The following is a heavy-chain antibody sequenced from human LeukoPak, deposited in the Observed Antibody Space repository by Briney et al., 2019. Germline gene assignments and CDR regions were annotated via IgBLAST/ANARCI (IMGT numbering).Heavy chain of an antibody. CDR2: VYYTGST. V-gene: IGHV4-38-2*02. J-gene: IGHJ5*02. CDR3: AREGNSLNWFDP. Sequence: SETLPLTCAVSGYSISSGYYWAWMRQPPGKGLEWIGSVYYTGSTHYNTSLKSRVTVSVDTSKNQFSLKLTYVTAADTAVYYCAREGNSLNWFDPWGQGTLVTVSS. CDR1: GYSISSGYY. D-gene: IGHD5-12*01.